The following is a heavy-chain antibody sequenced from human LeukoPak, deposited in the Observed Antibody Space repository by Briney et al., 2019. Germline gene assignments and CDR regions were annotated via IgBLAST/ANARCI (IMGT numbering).Heavy chain of an antibody. V-gene: IGHV1-69*13. Sequence: SVKVSCKASGGTFSSYAISWVRQAPGQGLEWMGGIIPIFGTANYAQKFQGRVTITADESTSTAYMELSSLRSEDTAVYYCARVGRYCSGGSCYYNWFDPWGQGTLVTVSS. D-gene: IGHD2-15*01. CDR1: GGTFSSYA. CDR3: ARVGRYCSGGSCYYNWFDP. CDR2: IIPIFGTA. J-gene: IGHJ5*02.